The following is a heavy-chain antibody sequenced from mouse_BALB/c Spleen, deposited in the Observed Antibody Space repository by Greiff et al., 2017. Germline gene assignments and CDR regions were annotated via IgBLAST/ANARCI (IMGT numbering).Heavy chain of an antibody. V-gene: IGHV1-39*01. Sequence: LQESGPELEKPGASVKISCKASGYSFTGYNMNWVKQSNGKSLEWIGNIDPYYGGTIYNQKFKGKATLTVDKSSSTAYMQLKSLTSEDSAVYYCVRLNYAMDYWGQGTSVTVSS. CDR1: GYSFTGYN. CDR3: VRLNYAMDY. CDR2: IDPYYGGT. J-gene: IGHJ4*01.